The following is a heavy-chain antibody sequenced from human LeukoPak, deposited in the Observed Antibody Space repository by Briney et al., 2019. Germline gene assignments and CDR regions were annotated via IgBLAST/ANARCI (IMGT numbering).Heavy chain of an antibody. CDR1: GASIYTSSSY. Sequence: PSETLSLTCTVSGASIYTSSSYWGWIRQPPGKGLEWIASVYYTGSTYYSPSLKSRATISVDTSKNQFSLELNSVTAADTAVYYCTTSRTNDCSSPSCYTDYWGQGTLVTVS. CDR3: TTSRTNDCSSPSCYTDY. D-gene: IGHD2-2*02. J-gene: IGHJ4*02. V-gene: IGHV4-39*01. CDR2: VYYTGST.